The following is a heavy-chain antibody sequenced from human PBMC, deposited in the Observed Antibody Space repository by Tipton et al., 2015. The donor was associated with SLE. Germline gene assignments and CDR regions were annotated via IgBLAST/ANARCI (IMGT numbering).Heavy chain of an antibody. J-gene: IGHJ6*03. CDR3: ARVVAAVDYYYYYMDV. CDR2: IFHSGST. Sequence: TLSLTCTVSGDSISSGYYWGWIRQPPGKGLEWIASIFHSGSTYFNPSLKSRVTISVDTSKNQFSLDLSSVSAADTAVYYCARVVAAVDYYYYYMDVWGKGTTVTVSS. CDR1: GDSISSGYY. D-gene: IGHD6-13*01. V-gene: IGHV4-38-2*02.